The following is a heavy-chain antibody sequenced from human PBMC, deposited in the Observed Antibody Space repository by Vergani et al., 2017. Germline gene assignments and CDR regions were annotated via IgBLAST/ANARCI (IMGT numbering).Heavy chain of an antibody. CDR3: AKVSNEYVWGSDRIYGSFNY. Sequence: QVQLVETGGGVVQPGRSLRLYCATSGFSFTTYGAHWVRQAPGKGLEWVAFIGYDGRIKYNVDSVKGRFTISRDTSKKTLFLQMGRLKADDTAIYYCAKVSNEYVWGSDRIYGSFNYWGLGTLVTVSS. CDR2: IGYDGRIK. V-gene: IGHV3-30*02. CDR1: GFSFTTYG. J-gene: IGHJ4*02. D-gene: IGHD3-16*02.